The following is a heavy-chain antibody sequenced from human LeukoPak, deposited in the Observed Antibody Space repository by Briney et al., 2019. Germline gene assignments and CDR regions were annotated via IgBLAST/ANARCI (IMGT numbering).Heavy chain of an antibody. CDR3: AKDFRIGYSAHFDY. CDR1: GFIFSSYA. CDR2: ISGRAVST. Sequence: GGSLRLSRAASGFIFSSYAMSWVRQAPGKGLEWVSAISGRAVSTYYADSVKGRFTISRDNSKNTLYLQMDSLRGEDTAVYYCAKDFRIGYSAHFDYWGQGALVTVSS. D-gene: IGHD2-21*01. V-gene: IGHV3-23*01. J-gene: IGHJ4*02.